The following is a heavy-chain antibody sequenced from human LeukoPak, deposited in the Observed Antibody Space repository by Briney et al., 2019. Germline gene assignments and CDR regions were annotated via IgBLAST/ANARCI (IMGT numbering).Heavy chain of an antibody. CDR1: GYTFTGYY. D-gene: IGHD6-13*01. Sequence: ASVKVSCKASGYTFTGYYMHWVRQAPGQGLEWMGWINPNSGGTNYAQKFQGRVTMTRDTSISTAYMELSRLRSDDSAVYYCARVDGYNSSRGDYWGQGTLVTVSS. CDR3: ARVDGYNSSRGDY. CDR2: INPNSGGT. V-gene: IGHV1-2*02. J-gene: IGHJ4*02.